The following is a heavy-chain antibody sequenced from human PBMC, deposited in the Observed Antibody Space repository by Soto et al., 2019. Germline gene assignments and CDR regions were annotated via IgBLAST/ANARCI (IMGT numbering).Heavy chain of an antibody. J-gene: IGHJ4*02. CDR2: ISYGWST. V-gene: IGHV4-31*03. Sequence: QVQLQESGPGLVKPSQTLSLTCTVSGGSINSGGYCWSWIRQHPGKGLDWIGCISYGWSTSYNPSLKSRVTISVDTCKNQFSLKLTSVTAADTAVYYCSRGLLVWGQGALITVSS. D-gene: IGHD2-15*01. CDR3: SRGLLV. CDR1: GGSINSGGYC.